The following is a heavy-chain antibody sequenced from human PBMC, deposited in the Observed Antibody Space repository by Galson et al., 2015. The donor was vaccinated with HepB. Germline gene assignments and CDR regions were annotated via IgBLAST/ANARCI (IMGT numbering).Heavy chain of an antibody. J-gene: IGHJ6*02. V-gene: IGHV3-23*01. Sequence: SLRLSCAASGFAFSDYTLTWVRQAPDKGLEWVSDISGSGDITVYTDSARGRFTISRDNSKNTLYLQMNSLKGDDTAIYYCAARARTHPYSMDVWGQGTAVTVSS. CDR2: ISGSGDIT. CDR3: AARARTHPYSMDV. CDR1: GFAFSDYT. D-gene: IGHD2-15*01.